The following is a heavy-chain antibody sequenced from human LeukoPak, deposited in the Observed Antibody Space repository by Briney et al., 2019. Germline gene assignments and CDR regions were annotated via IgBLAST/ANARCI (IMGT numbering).Heavy chain of an antibody. CDR3: ARRGSSWYVPYYFDY. CDR2: IYSDEST. J-gene: IGHJ4*02. CDR1: GFSVTNNY. D-gene: IGHD6-13*01. Sequence: GGSLRLSCAVSGFSVTNNYMTWVRQAPGKGLEWVSVIYSDESTYYADSVKGRFSISRDNSKNTLYLQLNSLRAEDTAVYYCARRGSSWYVPYYFDYWGQGTLVTVSS. V-gene: IGHV3-53*01.